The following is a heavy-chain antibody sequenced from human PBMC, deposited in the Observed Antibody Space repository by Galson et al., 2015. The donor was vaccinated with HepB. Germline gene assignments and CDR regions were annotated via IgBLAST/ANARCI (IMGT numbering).Heavy chain of an antibody. CDR1: GFTFGDYA. J-gene: IGHJ3*02. CDR2: IRSKAYGGTT. D-gene: IGHD2-21*02. Sequence: SLRLSCAASGFTFGDYAMSWFRQAPGKGLEWVGFIRSKAYGGTTEYAASVKGRFTISRDDSKSIAYLQMNSLKTEDTAVYYCTRVAGEDLAYCGGDCYSDAFDIWGQGTMVTVSS. V-gene: IGHV3-49*03. CDR3: TRVAGEDLAYCGGDCYSDAFDI.